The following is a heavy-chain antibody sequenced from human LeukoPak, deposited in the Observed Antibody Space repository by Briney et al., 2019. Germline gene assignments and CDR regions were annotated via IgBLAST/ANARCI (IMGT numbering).Heavy chain of an antibody. V-gene: IGHV1-2*02. J-gene: IGHJ5*02. Sequence: ASVKVSCKASGYTFTSYGISWVRQAPGQGLEWMGWINPNSGGTNYAQKFQGRVTMTRDTSISTAYMELSRLRSDDTAVYYCARADSGSYYVWFDPWGQGTLVTVSS. CDR1: GYTFTSYG. CDR3: ARADSGSYYVWFDP. D-gene: IGHD1-26*01. CDR2: INPNSGGT.